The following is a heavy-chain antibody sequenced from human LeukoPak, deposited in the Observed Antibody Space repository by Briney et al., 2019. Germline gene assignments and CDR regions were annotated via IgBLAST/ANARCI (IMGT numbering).Heavy chain of an antibody. V-gene: IGHV4-59*01. D-gene: IGHD3-16*01. CDR3: ARVPPNGLRAYYFDY. J-gene: IGHJ4*02. Sequence: PSETLSLTCTVSGGSISGYYWSWIRQPPGKGLEWIGYIYYSGSTNYNPSLKSRVTISVDTSKNQFSLKLSSVTAADTAVYYCARVPPNGLRAYYFDYWGQGTLVTVSS. CDR2: IYYSGST. CDR1: GGSISGYY.